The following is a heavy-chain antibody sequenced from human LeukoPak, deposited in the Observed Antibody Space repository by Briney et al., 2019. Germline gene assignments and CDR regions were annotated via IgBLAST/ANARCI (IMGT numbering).Heavy chain of an antibody. V-gene: IGHV1-24*01. CDR1: GYTLTELS. J-gene: IGHJ6*03. CDR2: FDPEDGET. CDR3: ARDGGDSAAGTSYYYYMDV. Sequence: ASVKVSCKVSGYTLTELSMHWVRQAPGKGLEWMGGFDPEDGETIYAQKFQGRVTMTEDTSTDTAYMELSRLRSDDTAVYYCARDGGDSAAGTSYYYYMDVWGKGTTVTVSS. D-gene: IGHD6-13*01.